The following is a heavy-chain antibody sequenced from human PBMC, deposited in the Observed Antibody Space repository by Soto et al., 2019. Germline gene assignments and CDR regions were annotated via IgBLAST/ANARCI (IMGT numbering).Heavy chain of an antibody. V-gene: IGHV1-69*01. Sequence: QLVQSGAEVKKPGSSVKVSCKASGGPFNIFAVTWVRQAPRQDLQWIRGINPLFNFPHYAQKFRDRITITADEASRTTHMELSVLTSDDTATYYCALTYGSYHYGAYWGQEAPGGVSS. D-gene: IGHD3-16*01. CDR1: GGPFNIFA. CDR3: ALTYGSYHYGAY. CDR2: INPLFNFP. J-gene: IGHJ4*03.